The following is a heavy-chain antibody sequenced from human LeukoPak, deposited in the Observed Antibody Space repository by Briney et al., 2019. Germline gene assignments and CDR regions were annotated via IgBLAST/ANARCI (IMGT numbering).Heavy chain of an antibody. Sequence: GSLRLSCAASGFTFSIHGMNWVRQAPGKGLEWVSYIINGGGTVYYTDSVQGRFTISRDNARNSLFLQMNSLRDEDTAVYYCARVGRGVYGMDVWGQGTTVTVSS. CDR1: GFTFSIHG. V-gene: IGHV3-48*02. J-gene: IGHJ6*02. CDR2: IINGGGTV. CDR3: ARVGRGVYGMDV. D-gene: IGHD3-10*01.